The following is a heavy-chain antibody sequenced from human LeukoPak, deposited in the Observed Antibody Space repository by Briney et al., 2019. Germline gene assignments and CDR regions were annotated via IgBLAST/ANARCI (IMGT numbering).Heavy chain of an antibody. Sequence: ASVTVSCKASGYTFTVYYMHWVRQAPGQGLEWMGWINPNSGGTNYAQKFQGRVTMTRDTSISTAYMELSRLRSDDTAVYYCARDLFLYYYDSSGYYIDPWGQGTLVTVSS. CDR1: GYTFTVYY. J-gene: IGHJ5*02. CDR2: INPNSGGT. V-gene: IGHV1-2*02. D-gene: IGHD3-22*01. CDR3: ARDLFLYYYDSSGYYIDP.